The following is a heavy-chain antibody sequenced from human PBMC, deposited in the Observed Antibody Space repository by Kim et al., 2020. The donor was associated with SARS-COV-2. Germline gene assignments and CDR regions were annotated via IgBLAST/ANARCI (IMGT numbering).Heavy chain of an antibody. CDR2: LSWNSGVI. V-gene: IGHV3-9*01. Sequence: GGSLRLSCAASGFTFGDFAMHWVRQVPGKGLEWVSGLSWNSGVIGYADSVKGRFTISRHNAENSLYLQMNSLRAEDTAFYYCAKDLVSSSFRDFHIWGQGTMVTVPS. J-gene: IGHJ3*02. CDR1: GFTFGDFA. D-gene: IGHD6-6*01. CDR3: AKDLVSSSFRDFHI.